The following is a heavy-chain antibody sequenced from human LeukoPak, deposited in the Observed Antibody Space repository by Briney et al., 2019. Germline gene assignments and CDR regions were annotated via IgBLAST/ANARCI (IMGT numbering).Heavy chain of an antibody. CDR2: ISSSSSYI. V-gene: IGHV3-21*01. J-gene: IGHJ4*02. CDR1: GFTFSSYS. D-gene: IGHD3-9*01. Sequence: GGSLRLSCAASGFTFSSYSMNWVRQAPGKGLEWVSSISSSSSYIYYADSVKGRFTISRDNAKNSLYLQMNSLRAEDTAVYYCAREMDDILTGYYRWGQGTLVTVSS. CDR3: AREMDDILTGYYR.